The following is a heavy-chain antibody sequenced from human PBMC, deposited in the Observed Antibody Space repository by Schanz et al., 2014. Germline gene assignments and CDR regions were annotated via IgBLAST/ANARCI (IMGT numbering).Heavy chain of an antibody. J-gene: IGHJ4*02. V-gene: IGHV4-4*02. CDR2: MHHSEAK. CDR1: GASISSVYW. CDR3: VRNGDCRGGIRCDKGYFDS. D-gene: IGHD2-15*01. Sequence: QVQLQESGPGLVKPSGTLSLTCTVSGASISSVYWWSWVRQSPGTGLEWIGEMHHSEAKNYNPSHKSRAPTFIDESKTHFSRELIFVPAADTAVYYCVRNGDCRGGIRCDKGYFDSWGQGILVTVSS.